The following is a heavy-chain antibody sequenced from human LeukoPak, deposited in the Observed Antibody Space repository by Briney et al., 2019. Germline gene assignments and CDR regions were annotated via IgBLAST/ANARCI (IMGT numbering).Heavy chain of an antibody. CDR1: GYTFTSYG. CDR3: ARDPESNTWLQADY. Sequence: ASVKVSCKAFGYTFTSYGISWVRQAPGQGLEWMGWISAYNGNTNYAQKLQGRVTMTTDTSTSTAYMELRSLRSDDTAVYYCARDPESNTWLQADYWGQGTLVTVSS. V-gene: IGHV1-18*01. D-gene: IGHD5-24*01. J-gene: IGHJ4*02. CDR2: ISAYNGNT.